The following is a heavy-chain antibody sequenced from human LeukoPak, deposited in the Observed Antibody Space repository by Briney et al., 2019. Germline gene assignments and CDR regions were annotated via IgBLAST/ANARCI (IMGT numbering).Heavy chain of an antibody. CDR2: IFYSGST. CDR3: ARADYDYIWGSFGYFDF. D-gene: IGHD3-16*01. J-gene: IGHJ4*02. Sequence: SETLSLTCTVSGGSFTSFYWSWIRQPPGKGPEWIGYIFYSGSTNFNPPLKSRVTMSVDTSENQFSLKLSSVTAADTAVYYCARADYDYIWGSFGYFDFWGQGTLVTVSS. V-gene: IGHV4-59*01. CDR1: GGSFTSFY.